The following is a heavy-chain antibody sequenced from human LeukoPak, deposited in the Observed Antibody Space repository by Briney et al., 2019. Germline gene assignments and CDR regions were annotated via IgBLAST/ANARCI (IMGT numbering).Heavy chain of an antibody. V-gene: IGHV1-2*02. CDR1: GYTFTGYY. CDR2: INPNSGGT. J-gene: IGHJ4*02. CDR3: ARDIASSGSYWRGFGY. D-gene: IGHD1-26*01. Sequence: ASLKVSCKASGYTFTGYYMHWVRQAPGQGLEWMGWINPNSGGTNYAQKFQGRVTMIRDTSISTAYMELSRLRSDDTAVYYCARDIASSGSYWRGFGYWGQGILVTVSS.